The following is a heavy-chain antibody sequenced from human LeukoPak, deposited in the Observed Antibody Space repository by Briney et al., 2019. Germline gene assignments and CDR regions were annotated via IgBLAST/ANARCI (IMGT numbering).Heavy chain of an antibody. J-gene: IGHJ4*02. CDR2: IWYDGSNK. CDR3: ARELEIAVAGTLGY. Sequence: GGSLRLSCAASGFTFNSYAMHWVRQAPGKGLEWVAVIWYDGSNKYYADSVKGRFTISRDHSKNTLYLQMKSLRAEDTAVYYCARELEIAVAGTLGYWGQGTLVTVSS. V-gene: IGHV3-33*08. CDR1: GFTFNSYA. D-gene: IGHD6-19*01.